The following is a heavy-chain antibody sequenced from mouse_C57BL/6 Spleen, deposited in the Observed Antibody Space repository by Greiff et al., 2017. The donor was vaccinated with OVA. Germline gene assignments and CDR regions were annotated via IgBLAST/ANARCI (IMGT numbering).Heavy chain of an antibody. J-gene: IGHJ2*01. Sequence: VQLQQSGPELVKPGASVKIPCKASGYTFTDYNMDWVKQSHGKSLEWIGDINPNTGGTIYNQKFKGKATLTVDKSSSTAYMELRSLTSEDTAVYYCARAGDYVDYWGQGTTLTVSS. V-gene: IGHV1-18*01. CDR3: ARAGDYVDY. CDR2: INPNTGGT. CDR1: GYTFTDYN.